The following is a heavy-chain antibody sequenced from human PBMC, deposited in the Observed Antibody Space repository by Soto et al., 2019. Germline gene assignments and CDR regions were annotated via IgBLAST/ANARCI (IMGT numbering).Heavy chain of an antibody. J-gene: IGHJ2*01. CDR3: GRTAVATHWYFDL. CDR1: NGSISSRYY. CDR2: IYDVVSS. Sequence: LQLQESGPGLVKPSETLSLTCTVSNGSISSRYYWGWLRQTPGKGLEWIASIYDVVSSYYSPSLESRVTISVDTSTNHFSLMLNSVTAADLAVYYCGRTAVATHWYFDLWGRGTLVT. D-gene: IGHD6-19*01. V-gene: IGHV4-39*01.